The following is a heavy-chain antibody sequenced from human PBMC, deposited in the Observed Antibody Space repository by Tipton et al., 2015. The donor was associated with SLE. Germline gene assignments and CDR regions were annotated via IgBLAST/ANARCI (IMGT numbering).Heavy chain of an antibody. J-gene: IGHJ6*02. CDR1: GVSISSHY. Sequence: TLSLTCTVSGVSISSHYWSWIRQPPGKGLEWIGFIYNSGSINYNPSLKSRVSISVDTSKNQFSLNLSSVTAADTAVYYCAKEGGSANSWPPYYAMDVWGQGTTVTVSS. D-gene: IGHD3-16*01. CDR2: IYNSGSI. CDR3: AKEGGSANSWPPYYAMDV. V-gene: IGHV4-59*11.